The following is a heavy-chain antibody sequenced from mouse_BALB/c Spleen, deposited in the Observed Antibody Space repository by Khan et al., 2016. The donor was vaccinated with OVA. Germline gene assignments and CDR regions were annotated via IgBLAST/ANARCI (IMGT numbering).Heavy chain of an antibody. D-gene: IGHD1-1*01. Sequence: EVELVESGGGLVQPGGSRKLSCAASGFTFSSFGMHWVRQAPEKGLEWVAYISSGSSTIYYADTVKGRFTISRDNPKNTLFLQMTSLGSDDMAMYYCARSFFYGYYFDQWGQGTTLTVSS. CDR1: GFTFSSFG. CDR2: ISSGSSTI. J-gene: IGHJ2*01. V-gene: IGHV5-17*02. CDR3: ARSFFYGYYFDQ.